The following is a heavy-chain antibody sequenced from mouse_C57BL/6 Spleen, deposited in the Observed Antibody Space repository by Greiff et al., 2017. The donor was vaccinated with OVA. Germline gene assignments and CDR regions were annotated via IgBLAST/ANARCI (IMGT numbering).Heavy chain of an antibody. D-gene: IGHD4-1*01. V-gene: IGHV1-82*01. J-gene: IGHJ2*01. Sequence: VQLQQSGPELVKPGASVKISCKASGYAFSSSWMNWVKQRPGQGLEWIGRIYPADGDTNYNGKFKGKATLTADKSSSTAYMQLSSLTSEDSAVXFGERRGTGTRGYFCGWGKAATLT. CDR1: GYAFSSSW. CDR2: IYPADGDT. CDR3: ERRGTGTRGYFCG.